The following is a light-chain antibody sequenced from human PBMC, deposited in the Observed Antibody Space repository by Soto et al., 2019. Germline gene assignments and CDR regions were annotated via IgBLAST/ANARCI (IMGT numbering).Light chain of an antibody. CDR1: QSISNY. J-gene: IGKJ4*02. CDR2: AAS. Sequence: DIQMTQSPSSLSASVGDRVTITCRASQSISNYLNWYQQKPGKAPKILIYAASSVQSGVPSRFSGSGSGTDFTLPISSLQPEDFETYYCQQSYSNPRTFGRGTKVDIK. CDR3: QQSYSNPRT. V-gene: IGKV1-39*01.